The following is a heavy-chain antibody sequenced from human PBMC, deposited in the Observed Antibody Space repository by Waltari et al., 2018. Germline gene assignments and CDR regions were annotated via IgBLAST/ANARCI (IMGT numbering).Heavy chain of an antibody. D-gene: IGHD3-22*01. J-gene: IGHJ4*02. V-gene: IGHV3-74*01. Sequence: EEQLLESGGGLVQPGGSLKPSRSASGFIYRAFWVPGVGQAPGAGLVWVARISTAETTTTYADSVKGRFTISRDNAKNTLYLQMNSLTAEDTAVYFCARTAFFRSSGYYFRSWGQGTLVSVSS. CDR1: GFIYRAFW. CDR3: ARTAFFRSSGYYFRS. CDR2: ISTAETTT.